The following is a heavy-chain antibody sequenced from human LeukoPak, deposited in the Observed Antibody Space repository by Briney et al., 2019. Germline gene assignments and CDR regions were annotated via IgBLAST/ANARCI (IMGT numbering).Heavy chain of an antibody. Sequence: GASVKVSCKASGYTFTGYYMHWVRQAPGQGLEWMGWINPNSGGTNYAQKFQGRVTMTRDTSISTAYMELSRLRSDDTAVYYCARGATSITMVRGVMRWGQGTLVTVSS. CDR1: GYTFTGYY. D-gene: IGHD3-10*01. CDR2: INPNSGGT. J-gene: IGHJ4*02. CDR3: ARGATSITMVRGVMR. V-gene: IGHV1-2*02.